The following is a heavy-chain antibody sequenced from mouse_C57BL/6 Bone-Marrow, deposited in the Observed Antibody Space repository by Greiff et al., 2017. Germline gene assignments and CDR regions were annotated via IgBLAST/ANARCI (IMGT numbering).Heavy chain of an antibody. V-gene: IGHV3-6*01. Sequence: EVKLLESGPGLVKPSQSLSLTCSVTGYSITSGYYWNWIRQFPGNKLEWMGYISYDGSNNSNPSLQNLISITRDTSKNQFFLKLNSVTTEDTATYYCARALLWYFDVWGTGTTVTVSS. CDR2: ISYDGSN. J-gene: IGHJ1*03. CDR3: ARALLWYFDV. CDR1: GYSITSGYY.